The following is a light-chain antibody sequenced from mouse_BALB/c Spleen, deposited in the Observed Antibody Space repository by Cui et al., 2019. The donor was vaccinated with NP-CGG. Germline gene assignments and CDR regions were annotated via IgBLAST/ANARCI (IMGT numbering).Light chain of an antibody. CDR3: ALWYSNHWV. Sequence: AVVTYESALTTSPGSTVTLTCRSSTGAVTTSNYANWVQEKPDHLVTGLIGGTNNRAPGVPARFSGSLIGDKAALTITGAQTEDEAIYFCALWYSNHWVFGGGTKLTVL. J-gene: IGLJ1*01. V-gene: IGLV1*01. CDR2: GTN. CDR1: TGAVTTSNY.